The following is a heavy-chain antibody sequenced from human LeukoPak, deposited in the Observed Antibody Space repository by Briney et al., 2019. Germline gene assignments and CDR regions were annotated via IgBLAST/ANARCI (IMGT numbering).Heavy chain of an antibody. Sequence: GSLRLSCAASGFTFSSYAMNWVRQAPGKGLEWVSSISSSSSYIYYADSVKGRFTISRDNAKDSLYLQMNSLTAEDTAVYYCARDRAWDYYGSGSYYNFWGQGTLVTVSS. J-gene: IGHJ4*02. D-gene: IGHD3-10*01. V-gene: IGHV3-21*01. CDR3: ARDRAWDYYGSGSYYNF. CDR1: GFTFSSYA. CDR2: ISSSSSYI.